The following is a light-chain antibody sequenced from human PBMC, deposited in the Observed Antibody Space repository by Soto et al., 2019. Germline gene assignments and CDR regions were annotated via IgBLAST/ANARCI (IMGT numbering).Light chain of an antibody. V-gene: IGLV7-46*01. Sequence: QAVVTQEPSLTVSPGGTVTLTCGSNTGAVTSGHYASWFQQKPGQAPRTLIYDTTNKHSWTPARFSGSLLGGKAALTLSGAQPEDEAEYSCLLSYRGPVVFGGGTKLTVL. CDR3: LLSYRGPVV. J-gene: IGLJ3*02. CDR1: TGAVTSGHY. CDR2: DTT.